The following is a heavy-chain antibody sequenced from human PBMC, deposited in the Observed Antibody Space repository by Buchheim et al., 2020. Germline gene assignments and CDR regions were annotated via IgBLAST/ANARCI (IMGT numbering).Heavy chain of an antibody. V-gene: IGHV3-23*01. CDR2: ISGSGGST. D-gene: IGHD3-22*01. Sequence: EVQLLESGGGLVQPGGSLRLSCAASGFTFSSYAMSWVRQAPGKGLEWVSAISGSGGSTYYADSVKGRFTISRDNSKNTLYLQMNSLRAEDTAVYYCAKDWGASSGYYYGVRLGSDYWGQGTL. CDR1: GFTFSSYA. J-gene: IGHJ4*02. CDR3: AKDWGASSGYYYGVRLGSDY.